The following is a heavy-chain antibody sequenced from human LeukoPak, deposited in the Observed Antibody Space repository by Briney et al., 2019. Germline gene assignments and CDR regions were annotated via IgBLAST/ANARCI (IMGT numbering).Heavy chain of an antibody. D-gene: IGHD2-21*02. CDR2: ISSSGSTI. CDR1: GFTFSDYY. CDR3: AREQTRGGDLDY. Sequence: GGSLRLSCAASGFTFSDYYMSWIRQAPGKGLEWVSYISSSGSTIYYADSVKGRFTISRDNARNSLYLQMFSLRVEDTAVYYCAREQTRGGDLDYWGQGAQITVSS. J-gene: IGHJ4*02. V-gene: IGHV3-11*04.